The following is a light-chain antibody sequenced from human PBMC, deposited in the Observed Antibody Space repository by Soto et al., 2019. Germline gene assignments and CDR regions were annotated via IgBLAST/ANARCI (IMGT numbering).Light chain of an antibody. V-gene: IGKV3-20*01. CDR2: GAS. J-gene: IGKJ1*01. CDR1: QSVTGNY. Sequence: VLTQSPGTLSVSPGERVTVTCGASQSVTGNYLAWYQQKPGQAPRLLIYGASYRATGIPDRFSGSGSGTDFSLTISRLVPEDFAVYCCQQSGSTPPTFGQGTMVEMK. CDR3: QQSGSTPPT.